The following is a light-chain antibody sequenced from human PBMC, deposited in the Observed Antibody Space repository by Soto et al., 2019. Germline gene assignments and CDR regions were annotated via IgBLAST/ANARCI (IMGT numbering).Light chain of an antibody. J-gene: IGKJ1*01. CDR1: QSVSSSY. CDR2: GAS. Sequence: EIVLTQSPGTLSLSPGERATLSCRASQSVSSSYLAWYQRKPGQAPMLLIYGASSRATGIPDRFSGSGSGTDFTLTISRLEPEDFAVYYCQQYGSSPRTFGQGTKVDI. CDR3: QQYGSSPRT. V-gene: IGKV3-20*01.